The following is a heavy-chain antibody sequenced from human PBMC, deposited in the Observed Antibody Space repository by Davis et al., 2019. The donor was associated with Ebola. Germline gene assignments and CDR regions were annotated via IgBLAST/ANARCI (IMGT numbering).Heavy chain of an antibody. CDR1: GDSLPTNIPA. V-gene: IGHV6-1*01. Sequence: HSQTLSLTCAISGDSLPTNIPAWNWPRQSPSRGLEWLGSTYYTSKWHNDYGESVKSRITINPATSNNHLSLQLNSVTPEDTAVYYCLRGWGRSGLDVWGKGTTVTVSS. CDR2: TYYTSKWHN. D-gene: IGHD3-16*01. J-gene: IGHJ6*04. CDR3: LRGWGRSGLDV.